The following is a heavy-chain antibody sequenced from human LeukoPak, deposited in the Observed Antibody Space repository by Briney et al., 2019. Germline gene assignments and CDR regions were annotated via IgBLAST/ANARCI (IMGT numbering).Heavy chain of an antibody. CDR2: INPSGGST. CDR1: GYXSTRYY. Sequence: ASVKVSCRASGYXSTRYYIHWVRQAPGQGLEWVGIINPSGGSTSYAHKFQGRVTMTRDTSTSTVYMELNSLRSVDTAVYYCARGYDSSGYYYIPFDPWGQGTLVTVSS. J-gene: IGHJ5*02. CDR3: ARGYDSSGYYYIPFDP. D-gene: IGHD3-22*01. V-gene: IGHV1-46*01.